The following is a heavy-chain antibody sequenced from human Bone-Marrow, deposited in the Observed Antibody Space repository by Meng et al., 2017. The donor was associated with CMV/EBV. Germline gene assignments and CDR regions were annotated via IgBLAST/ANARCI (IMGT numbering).Heavy chain of an antibody. D-gene: IGHD1-7*01. Sequence: CSCCGEDFTRYENSWVRQAPGNGVEWMGWISAYNGNTNYAKELQGRVTITTDPSTSTPSMELRSLRSDDTAVYYCASVDTGTTSFDHWGQGTLVTVSS. CDR1: GEDFTRYE. CDR2: ISAYNGNT. CDR3: ASVDTGTTSFDH. V-gene: IGHV1-18*01. J-gene: IGHJ4*02.